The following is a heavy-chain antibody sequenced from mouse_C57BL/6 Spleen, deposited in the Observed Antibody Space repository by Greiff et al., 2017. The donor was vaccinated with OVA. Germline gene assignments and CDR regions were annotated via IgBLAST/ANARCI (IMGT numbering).Heavy chain of an antibody. CDR3: ARDLWFAY. Sequence: EVKLVESGGGLVKPGGSLKLSCAASGFTFSSYAMSWVRQTPEKRLEWVATISDGGSYTYYPDNVKGRFTISRDNAKNNLYLQMSHLKSEDTAMYYCARDLWFAYWGQGTLVTVSA. CDR1: GFTFSSYA. V-gene: IGHV5-4*01. CDR2: ISDGGSYT. J-gene: IGHJ3*01.